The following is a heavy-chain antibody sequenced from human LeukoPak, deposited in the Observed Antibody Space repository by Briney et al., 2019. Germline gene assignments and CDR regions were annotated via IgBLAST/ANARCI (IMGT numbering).Heavy chain of an antibody. CDR3: ASRPRDGYNSAY. CDR1: GFTFSSYA. CDR2: ISYDGSNK. Sequence: PGGSLRLSCAAPGFTFSSYAMHWVRQAPGKGLEWVAVISYDGSNKYYADSVKGRFTISRDNSKNTLYLQMNSLRAEDTAVYYCASRPRDGYNSAYWGQGTLVTVSS. D-gene: IGHD5-24*01. V-gene: IGHV3-30*04. J-gene: IGHJ4*02.